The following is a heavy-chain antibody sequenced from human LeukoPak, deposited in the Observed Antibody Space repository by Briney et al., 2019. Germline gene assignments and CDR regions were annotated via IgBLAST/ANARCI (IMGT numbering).Heavy chain of an antibody. Sequence: ASVKVSCKASGYTFTTYYMHWVRQAPGQGLEWVGMIDTSDGNTNYAQKFLDRVTMTRDTSTSTVYMELNGLRSYDTAVYYCATERSGGTWFDPWGEGTLVTVSS. CDR3: ATERSGGTWFDP. D-gene: IGHD2-15*01. CDR1: GYTFTTYY. J-gene: IGHJ5*02. CDR2: IDTSDGNT. V-gene: IGHV1-46*01.